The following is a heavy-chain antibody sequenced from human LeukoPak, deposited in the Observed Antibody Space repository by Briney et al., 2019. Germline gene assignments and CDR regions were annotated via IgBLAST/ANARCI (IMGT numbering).Heavy chain of an antibody. V-gene: IGHV3-21*01. CDR1: GFTFSSYS. J-gene: IGHJ1*01. CDR3: ARDWPTIAAAGTIPEYFQH. CDR2: TSSSSSYI. D-gene: IGHD6-13*01. Sequence: GGSLRLSCAASGFTFSSYSMNWVRQAPGKGLEWVSSTSSSSSYIYYADSVKGRFTISRDNAKNSLYLQMNSLRAEDTAVYYCARDWPTIAAAGTIPEYFQHWGQGTLVTVSS.